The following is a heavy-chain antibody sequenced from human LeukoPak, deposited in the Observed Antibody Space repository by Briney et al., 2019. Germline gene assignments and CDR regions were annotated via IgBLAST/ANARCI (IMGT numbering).Heavy chain of an antibody. D-gene: IGHD4-17*01. CDR3: ARGQTRFDY. J-gene: IGHJ4*02. CDR1: GGSINYYY. CDR2: VYYSGTT. Sequence: PSETLSLTCTVSGGSINYYYWSWIRQPPGKGPEWIGYVYYSGTTNYNPSLKSRVTISVDTSKNQFSLKLSSVTAADTAVYYCARGQTRFDYWGQGTLVTVSS. V-gene: IGHV4-59*12.